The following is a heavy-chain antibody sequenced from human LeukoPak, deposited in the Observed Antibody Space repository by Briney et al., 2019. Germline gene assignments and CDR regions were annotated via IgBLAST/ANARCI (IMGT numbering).Heavy chain of an antibody. J-gene: IGHJ2*01. CDR3: VRHSYGGYFDL. Sequence: PGGSLRLSCAASGFTFSKHTMHWVRQAPGKGLEWVAVILYDGSNKYYADSVKGRFTISRDNSKNTMSLQMNSLRADDTTVYYCVRHSYGGYFDLWGRGTLVTASS. CDR2: ILYDGSNK. V-gene: IGHV3-30*04. D-gene: IGHD4-23*01. CDR1: GFTFSKHT.